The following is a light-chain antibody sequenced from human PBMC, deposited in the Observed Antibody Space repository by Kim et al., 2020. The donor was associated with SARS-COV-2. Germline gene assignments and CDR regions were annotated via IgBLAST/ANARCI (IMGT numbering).Light chain of an antibody. CDR1: SSDVGKYNL. CDR3: CSYAGATTV. Sequence: QSALTQPASVSGSPGQSITISCTGTSSDVGKYNLVSWYQQHTGKAPKLIIYEVNKRPSWVSNRFSGSKSGNTASLTISGLQAEDEDDYYCCSYAGATTVFGGGTKLTVL. J-gene: IGLJ3*02. CDR2: EVN. V-gene: IGLV2-23*02.